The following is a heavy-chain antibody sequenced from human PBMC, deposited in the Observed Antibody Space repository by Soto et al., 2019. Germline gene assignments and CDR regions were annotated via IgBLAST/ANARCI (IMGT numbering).Heavy chain of an antibody. Sequence: SLTCTVSAGSITTSYWSWIRQPLGKALEWIGYISYRGSTNYNPSLKSRLTISIDTSKSQISLKLTSMTTADTAVYYCASSGIVAREVNNWLGRWGQGTLFTVYS. CDR3: ASSGIVAREVNNWLGR. D-gene: IGHD5-12*01. J-gene: IGHJ1*01. V-gene: IGHV4-59*01. CDR1: AGSITTSY. CDR2: ISYRGST.